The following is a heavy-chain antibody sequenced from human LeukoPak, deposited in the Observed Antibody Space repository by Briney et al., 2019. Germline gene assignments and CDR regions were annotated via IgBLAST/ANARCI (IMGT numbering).Heavy chain of an antibody. Sequence: ASVKVSCKASGYTFTGYYMHWVRQAPGQGLEWMGWIIPNSGGTNYAQKFQGRVTMTRDTSISTAYMELSRLRSDDTAVYYCARALSYSSGWYVGWFDPWGQGTLVTVSS. D-gene: IGHD6-19*01. V-gene: IGHV1-2*02. CDR2: IIPNSGGT. CDR1: GYTFTGYY. CDR3: ARALSYSSGWYVGWFDP. J-gene: IGHJ5*02.